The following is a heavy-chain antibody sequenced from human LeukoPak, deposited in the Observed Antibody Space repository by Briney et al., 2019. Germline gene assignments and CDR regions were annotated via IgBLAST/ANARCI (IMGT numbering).Heavy chain of an antibody. Sequence: GGSLRLSCAASGFTFSSYSMNWVRQAPGKGLEWVSSISSSSSYIYYADSVKGRFTISRDNAKNSLYLQMNSLRAEDTAVYYCARDPVVGAKNWFDPWGQGTLVTVSS. J-gene: IGHJ5*02. D-gene: IGHD1-26*01. V-gene: IGHV3-21*01. CDR3: ARDPVVGAKNWFDP. CDR1: GFTFSSYS. CDR2: ISSSSSYI.